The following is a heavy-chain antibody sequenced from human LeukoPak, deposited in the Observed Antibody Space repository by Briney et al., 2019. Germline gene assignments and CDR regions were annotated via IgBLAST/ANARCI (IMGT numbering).Heavy chain of an antibody. Sequence: GGSLRLSCAASGFTFSSYSMNWVRQGPGKGLEWVSSISSSSSYIYYADSVKGRFTISRDNAKNSLYLQMNSLRAEDTAVYYCARDRGCSSTSCYSYWGQGTLVTVSS. V-gene: IGHV3-21*01. CDR1: GFTFSSYS. CDR2: ISSSSSYI. CDR3: ARDRGCSSTSCYSY. D-gene: IGHD2-2*02. J-gene: IGHJ4*02.